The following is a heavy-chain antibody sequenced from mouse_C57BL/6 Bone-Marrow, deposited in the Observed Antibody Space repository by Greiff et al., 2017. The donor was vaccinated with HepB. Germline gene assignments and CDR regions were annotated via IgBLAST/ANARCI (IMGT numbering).Heavy chain of an antibody. CDR2: ITYDGSN. D-gene: IGHD1-1*01. CDR1: GYSITSGYY. CDR3: AREGLLRMDD. J-gene: IGHJ4*01. V-gene: IGHV3-6*01. Sequence: DVQLQESGPGLVKPSQSLSLTCSVTGYSITSGYYWNWIRQFPGNKLEWMSYITYDGSNNYNPSLKNRISITRDPSNNQFFLKLNSVTTEDTATYCCAREGLLRMDDWGQGTTVTVSS.